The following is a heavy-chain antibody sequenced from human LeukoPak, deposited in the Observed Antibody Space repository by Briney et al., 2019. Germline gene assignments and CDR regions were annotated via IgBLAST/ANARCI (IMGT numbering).Heavy chain of an antibody. Sequence: PGGSLRLSCAASGFTFSSYSMNWVRQAPGKGLEWVSYISSSGSIIYYADSVKGRFTISRDNAKNTLYLQMNSLRAEDTALYYCARVKGSSWHLDYWGQGTLVTVSS. CDR2: ISSSGSII. J-gene: IGHJ4*02. CDR3: ARVKGSSWHLDY. D-gene: IGHD6-13*01. V-gene: IGHV3-48*04. CDR1: GFTFSSYS.